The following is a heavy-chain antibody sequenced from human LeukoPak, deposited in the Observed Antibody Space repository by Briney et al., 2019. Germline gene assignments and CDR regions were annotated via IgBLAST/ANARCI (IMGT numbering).Heavy chain of an antibody. CDR1: GFTFSNYA. CDR2: MSGSGGRT. CDR3: AKYCSGGNCYSGSDY. J-gene: IGHJ4*02. Sequence: PGGSLRLSCGASGFTFSNYAMSWVRQAPGKGLEWVSTMSGSGGRTYYADSVKGRFTISRDSSQNTLYLQMNSLRAEDTAVYYCAKYCSGGNCYSGSDYWGQGTLVTVSS. D-gene: IGHD2-15*01. V-gene: IGHV3-23*01.